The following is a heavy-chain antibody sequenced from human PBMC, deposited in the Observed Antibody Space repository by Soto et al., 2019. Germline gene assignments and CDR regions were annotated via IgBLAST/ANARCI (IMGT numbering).Heavy chain of an antibody. CDR3: AAGGTRWLHSPFDY. CDR1: GHTLTELS. CDR2: FDPEDGET. Sequence: QVQLRQSGAEVKKPGASVKVSCKVSGHTLTELSMHWVRQAPGRGLEWMGGFDPEDGETISAQKFQGRVTMTEDTSTDSTYMELTSLRSEDTAVYYCAAGGTRWLHSPFDYWGQGTLVTISS. V-gene: IGHV1-24*01. J-gene: IGHJ4*02. D-gene: IGHD1-1*01.